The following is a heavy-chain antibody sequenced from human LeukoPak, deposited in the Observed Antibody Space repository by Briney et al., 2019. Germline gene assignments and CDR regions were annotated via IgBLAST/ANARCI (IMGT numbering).Heavy chain of an antibody. CDR1: GGSFSGYY. CDR2: INHSGST. Sequence: SETLSLTCAVYGGSFSGYYWSWIRQPPGKGLEWIGEINHSGSTNYNPSLKSRVTISVDTSKNQFSLKLSSVTAADTAVYYCARGTVTLDYWGQGTLVTVSS. J-gene: IGHJ4*02. V-gene: IGHV4-34*01. CDR3: ARGTVTLDY. D-gene: IGHD4-17*01.